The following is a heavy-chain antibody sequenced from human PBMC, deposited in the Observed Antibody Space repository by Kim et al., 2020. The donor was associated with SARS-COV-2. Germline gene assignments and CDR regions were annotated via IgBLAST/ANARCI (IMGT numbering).Heavy chain of an antibody. J-gene: IGHJ3*02. V-gene: IGHV4-31*03. CDR1: GDSISSGSHY. CDR3: ARDSTLIRGITHPFDI. CDR2: ISYRGTT. D-gene: IGHD3-10*01. Sequence: SETLSLTCSVSGDSISSGSHYWTWIRQRPGKGLEWVGYISYRGTTYYNPSLKSRLTISFDTPRNQMSLRLDSVSAADTAIYFCARDSTLIRGITHPFDIWGQGTLVTVSS.